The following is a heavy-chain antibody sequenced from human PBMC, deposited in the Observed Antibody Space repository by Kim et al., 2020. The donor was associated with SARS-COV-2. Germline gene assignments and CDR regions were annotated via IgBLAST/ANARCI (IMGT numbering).Heavy chain of an antibody. D-gene: IGHD3-3*01. CDR2: ISSSSSAI. Sequence: GGSLRLSCAASGFTFSSYSMNWVRQAPGKGLEWVSYISSSSSAIYYADSVKGRFTISRDNAKNSLYLQMNSLRDEDTAVYYCARDLVLDFWSGYQHYYYGMDVWGQGTTVTVSS. J-gene: IGHJ6*01. V-gene: IGHV3-48*02. CDR3: ARDLVLDFWSGYQHYYYGMDV. CDR1: GFTFSSYS.